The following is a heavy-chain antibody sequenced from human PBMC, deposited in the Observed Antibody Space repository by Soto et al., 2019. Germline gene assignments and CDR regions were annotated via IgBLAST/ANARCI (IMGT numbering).Heavy chain of an antibody. Sequence: PSETMSLTCTVSGGSISSGGYYWSWIRQHPGKGLEWIGYIYYSGSTYYNPSLKSRVTISVDTSKNQFSLKLSSVTAADTAVYYCARVAYGAAAGDWGQGALVTLDS. CDR2: IYYSGST. D-gene: IGHD4-17*01. V-gene: IGHV4-31*03. CDR1: GGSISSGGYY. CDR3: ARVAYGAAAGD. J-gene: IGHJ4*02.